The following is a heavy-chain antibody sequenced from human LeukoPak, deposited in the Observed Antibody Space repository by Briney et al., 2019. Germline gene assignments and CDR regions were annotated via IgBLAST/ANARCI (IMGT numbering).Heavy chain of an antibody. CDR3: ARREPHLGIAAAGPDAFDI. CDR1: GYSFTSYW. V-gene: IGHV5-51*01. D-gene: IGHD6-13*01. Sequence: GESLKISCKGSGYSFTSYWIGWVRQMPGKGLEWMGIIYPGDSDTRYSPSFQGQVTISADKSISTAYLQWSSLKASDTAMYYCARREPHLGIAAAGPDAFDIWGQGTMVTVSS. CDR2: IYPGDSDT. J-gene: IGHJ3*02.